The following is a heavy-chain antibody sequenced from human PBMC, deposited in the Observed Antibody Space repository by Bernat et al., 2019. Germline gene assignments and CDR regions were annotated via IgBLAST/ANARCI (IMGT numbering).Heavy chain of an antibody. V-gene: IGHV3-30-3*01. D-gene: IGHD3-10*01. CDR1: GFAFSSYA. J-gene: IGHJ4*02. CDR2: ISYDGSNK. CDR3: AITTTASNGSGSY. Sequence: QVQLVESGGGVVQPGRSLRLSCAASGFAFSSYAMHWVRQAPGKGVEWVAVISYDGSNKYSADSVKGRFTISRDNSKNTLYLQMNSLRAEETAVYYCAITTTASNGSGSYWGQGTLVTVSS.